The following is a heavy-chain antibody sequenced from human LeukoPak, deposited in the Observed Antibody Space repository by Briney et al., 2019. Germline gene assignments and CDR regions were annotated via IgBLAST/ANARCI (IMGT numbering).Heavy chain of an antibody. D-gene: IGHD6-25*01. V-gene: IGHV3-64D*09. CDR1: GCTFSTYA. CDR2: ISSNGGST. Sequence: GGSLRLSCSASGCTFSTYAMHWFRQAPGKGLESVSTISSNGGSTYYADSVKGRFTISRDNSMNTLYLQMSSLTAEDTAVYYCLKVPNYSSGYWGQGTLVTVSS. J-gene: IGHJ4*02. CDR3: LKVPNYSSGY.